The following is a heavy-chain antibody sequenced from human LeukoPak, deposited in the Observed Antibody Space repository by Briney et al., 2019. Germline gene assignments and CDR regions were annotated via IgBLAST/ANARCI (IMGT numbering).Heavy chain of an antibody. CDR3: ARENWSGYYPFDY. V-gene: IGHV3-74*01. J-gene: IGHJ4*02. CDR2: INSDGSST. CDR1: GFTFSSYW. D-gene: IGHD3-3*01. Sequence: PGGSLRLSCAASGFTFSSYWMHWVRQAPGKGLVWVSRINSDGSSTSYADSVKGRFPISRDNAKNTLYLQMNSLRAEDTAVYYCARENWSGYYPFDYWGQGTLVTVSS.